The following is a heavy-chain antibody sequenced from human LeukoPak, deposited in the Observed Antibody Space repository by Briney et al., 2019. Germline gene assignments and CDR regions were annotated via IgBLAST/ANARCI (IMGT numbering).Heavy chain of an antibody. Sequence: GRSLRLSCAASGFTFSSYAMSWVRQAPGKGLEWVSTISGSGGSTDYEDSVKGRFTISRDNSKNTLYVQMNSLRAEDTAVYYCAKGYGSGSSPFDYWGQGTLVTVSS. V-gene: IGHV3-23*01. CDR3: AKGYGSGSSPFDY. D-gene: IGHD3-10*01. J-gene: IGHJ4*02. CDR2: ISGSGGST. CDR1: GFTFSSYA.